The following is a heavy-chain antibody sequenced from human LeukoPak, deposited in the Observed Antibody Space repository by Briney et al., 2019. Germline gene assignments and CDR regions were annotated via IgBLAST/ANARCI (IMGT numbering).Heavy chain of an antibody. CDR1: GFXFSSYV. CDR3: ARDPLLAGPFDS. D-gene: IGHD6-13*01. V-gene: IGHV3-30*19. Sequence: PGGSLRLSCAASGFXFSSYVMHWVRQAPGKGLEWVAVISYDGSNKYYADSVKGRFTISRDNSKNTLYLQMNSLRAEDTAVYYCARDPLLAGPFDSWGQGTLVTVSS. J-gene: IGHJ4*02. CDR2: ISYDGSNK.